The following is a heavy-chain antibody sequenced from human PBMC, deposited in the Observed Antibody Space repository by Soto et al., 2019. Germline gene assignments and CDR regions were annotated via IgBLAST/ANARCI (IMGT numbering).Heavy chain of an antibody. D-gene: IGHD3-10*01. CDR1: GFTFSDYY. J-gene: IGHJ4*02. CDR2: ISSSSSYT. V-gene: IGHV3-11*05. Sequence: SLRLSCAASGFTFSDYYMSWVRQAPGKGLEWVSYISSSSSYTNYADSVKGRFTISRDNAKNSLYLQMNSLRAEDTAVYYCARVVHYYGSGSYYGPYFDYWGQGTLVTVSS. CDR3: ARVVHYYGSGSYYGPYFDY.